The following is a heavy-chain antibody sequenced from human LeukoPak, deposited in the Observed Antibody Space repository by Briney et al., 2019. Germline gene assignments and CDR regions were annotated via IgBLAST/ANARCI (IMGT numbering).Heavy chain of an antibody. D-gene: IGHD3-9*01. CDR2: IKQDGSEK. Sequence: PGGSLRLSCAASGFTFSSYWMSWVRQAPGKGLEWVANIKQDGSEKYYVDSVKGRFTISRDNAKNSLYLQMNSLRAEDTAVYYCVRDSLNGVTILDYWGQGTLVTVSS. V-gene: IGHV3-7*01. J-gene: IGHJ4*02. CDR1: GFTFSSYW. CDR3: VRDSLNGVTILDY.